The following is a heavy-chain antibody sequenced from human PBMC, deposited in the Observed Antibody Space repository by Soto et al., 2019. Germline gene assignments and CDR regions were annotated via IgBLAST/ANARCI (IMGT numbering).Heavy chain of an antibody. V-gene: IGHV3-23*01. D-gene: IGHD3-22*01. CDR2: ISGSGGST. J-gene: IGHJ4*02. CDR1: GFTFSNFA. CDR3: AKDPLRYYYDSSGYYPNYDY. Sequence: GGSLRLSCAASGFTFSNFAMSWVRQAPGKGLEWVSAISGSGGSTYYADSVKGRFTISRDNSKNTLFLQVNSLRAEDTAVYYCAKDPLRYYYDSSGYYPNYDYCGQGTLVTVS.